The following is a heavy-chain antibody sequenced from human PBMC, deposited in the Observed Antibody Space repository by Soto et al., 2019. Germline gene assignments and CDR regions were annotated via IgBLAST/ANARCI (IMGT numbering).Heavy chain of an antibody. CDR3: ASRRYCSGGSCYGFDY. V-gene: IGHV4-39*01. Sequence: SETLSLTCTVSGGSISSSSYYWGWIRQPPGKGLEWIGSIYYSGSTYYNPSLKSRVTISVDTSKNQFSLKLSSVTAADTAVYYCASRRYCSGGSCYGFDYWGQGTLVTVSS. CDR1: GGSISSSSYY. J-gene: IGHJ4*02. CDR2: IYYSGST. D-gene: IGHD2-15*01.